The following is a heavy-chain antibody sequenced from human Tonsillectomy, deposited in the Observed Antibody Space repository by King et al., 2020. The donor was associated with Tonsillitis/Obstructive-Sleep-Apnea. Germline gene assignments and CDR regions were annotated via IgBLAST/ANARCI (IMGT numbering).Heavy chain of an antibody. V-gene: IGHV5-10-1*01. J-gene: IGHJ4*02. CDR3: AGPVHTGTSPTPFDS. D-gene: IGHD1-7*01. CDR2: IDPSDSYT. Sequence: QLVQSGAEVKKPGESLRISCKGSGYSFTSYWITWVRQMPGKGLEWMGRIDPSDSYTNYSPSFQGHVTISADKSISTAFLQWSSLKSSDTAIYYCAGPVHTGTSPTPFDSWGQGTLVTVSS. CDR1: GYSFTSYW.